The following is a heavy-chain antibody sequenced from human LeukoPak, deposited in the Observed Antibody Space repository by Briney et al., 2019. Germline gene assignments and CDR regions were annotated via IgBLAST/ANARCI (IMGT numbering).Heavy chain of an antibody. CDR1: GYTFTSYY. D-gene: IGHD3-10*01. Sequence: ASVKVSCKASGYTFTSYYMHWVRQAPGQGLEWMGIINPSGGSTNYAQKFQGRVTITADESTSTAYMELSSLRSEDTAVYYCARSPGYYYGSGSYRPPIYYYYYMDVWGKGTTVTISS. J-gene: IGHJ6*03. CDR3: ARSPGYYYGSGSYRPPIYYYYYMDV. CDR2: INPSGGST. V-gene: IGHV1-46*01.